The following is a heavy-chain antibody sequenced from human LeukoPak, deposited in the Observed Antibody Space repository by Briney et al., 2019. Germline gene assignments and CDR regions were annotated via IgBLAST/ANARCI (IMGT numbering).Heavy chain of an antibody. CDR1: GGSISSSSYY. CDR3: ARQPSRNWFDP. Sequence: SEALSLTCTVSGGSISSSSYYWGWIRQPPGKGLEWIVSIYYSGSTYYNPSLKSRVTISVDTSKNQFSLKLSSVTAADTAVYYCARQPSRNWFDPWGQGTLVTVSS. CDR2: IYYSGST. V-gene: IGHV4-39*01. J-gene: IGHJ5*02.